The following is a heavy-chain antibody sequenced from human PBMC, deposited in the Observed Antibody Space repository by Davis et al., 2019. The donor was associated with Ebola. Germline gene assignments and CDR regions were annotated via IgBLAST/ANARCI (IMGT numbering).Heavy chain of an antibody. J-gene: IGHJ4*02. Sequence: ASVKVSCQASGGTFSSYAISWVRQAPGQGLEWMGWINPNSGGTNYAQKFQGRVTMTRDTSTSTVYMELSSLRSEDTAVYYCAEGDILTGYYTWGQGTLVTVSS. V-gene: IGHV1-2*02. CDR1: GGTFSSYA. CDR2: INPNSGGT. D-gene: IGHD3-9*01. CDR3: AEGDILTGYYT.